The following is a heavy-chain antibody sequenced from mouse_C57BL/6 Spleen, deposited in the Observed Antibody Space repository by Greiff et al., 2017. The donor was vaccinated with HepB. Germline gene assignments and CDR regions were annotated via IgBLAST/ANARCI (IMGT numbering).Heavy chain of an antibody. J-gene: IGHJ3*01. CDR2: IHPNSGST. Sequence: QVQLQQPGAELVKPGASVKLSCKASGYTFTSYWMHWVKQRPGQGLEWIGMIHPNSGSTNYNEKFKSKATLTVDKSSSTAYMQLSSLTSEDSAVYYCARGYDGYGAWFAYWGQGTLVTVSA. V-gene: IGHV1-64*01. CDR3: ARGYDGYGAWFAY. D-gene: IGHD2-3*01. CDR1: GYTFTSYW.